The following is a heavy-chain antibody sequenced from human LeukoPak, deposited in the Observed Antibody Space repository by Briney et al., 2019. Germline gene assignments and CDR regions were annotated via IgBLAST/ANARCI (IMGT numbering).Heavy chain of an antibody. J-gene: IGHJ4*02. D-gene: IGHD5-18*01. Sequence: PGGSLRLSCAASGFTFSSYGMHWVRQAPGKGLEWVAVIWYDGSNKYYADSVKGRFTISRDNSKNTLYLQMNSLRAEDTAVYYCARDRETAMVTYYFDYWGQGTLVTVSS. CDR2: IWYDGSNK. CDR3: ARDRETAMVTYYFDY. CDR1: GFTFSSYG. V-gene: IGHV3-33*01.